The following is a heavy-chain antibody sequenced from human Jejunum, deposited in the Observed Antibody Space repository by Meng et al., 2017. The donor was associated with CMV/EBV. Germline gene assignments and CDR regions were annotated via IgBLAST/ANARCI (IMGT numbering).Heavy chain of an antibody. CDR2: INPNSGGT. CDR1: GYIFSDHY. J-gene: IGHJ4*01. V-gene: IGHV1-2*02. Sequence: LGSEVEKHGVRVEVSGKASGYIFSDHYKHWVGQAPGQGLEWMGWINPNSGGTNYAQKFQGRVTMTSDTSIDTAYMDLSSLTSDDTAVYYCAREAYCSFTSCYAVDYWGHGTLVTVSS. D-gene: IGHD2-2*01. CDR3: AREAYCSFTSCYAVDY.